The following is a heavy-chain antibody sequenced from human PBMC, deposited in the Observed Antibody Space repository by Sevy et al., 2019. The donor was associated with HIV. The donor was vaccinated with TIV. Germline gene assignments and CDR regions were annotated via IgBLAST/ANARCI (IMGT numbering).Heavy chain of an antibody. V-gene: IGHV3-23*01. J-gene: IGHJ4*02. Sequence: GGSLRLSCAASGFTFSKYSMSWVRQPPGKGLEWVSTLSFGCGEINYADSVKGRFTISRDNSKSLVYLQMNNLRPEDTAVYYCAREGCTKPHDYRGQGTLVTVSS. CDR1: GFTFSKYS. D-gene: IGHD2-8*01. CDR2: LSFGCGEI. CDR3: AREGCTKPHDY.